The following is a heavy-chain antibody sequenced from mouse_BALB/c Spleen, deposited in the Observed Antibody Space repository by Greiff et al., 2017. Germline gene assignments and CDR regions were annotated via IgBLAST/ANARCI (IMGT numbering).Heavy chain of an antibody. D-gene: IGHD1-1*01. CDR2: INSNGGST. CDR3: ARLYGSSLYYYAMDY. CDR1: GFTFSSYG. V-gene: IGHV5-6-3*01. J-gene: IGHJ4*01. Sequence: DVHLVESGGGLVQPGGSLKLSCAASGFTFSSYGMSWVRQTPDKRLELVATINSNGGSTYYPDSVKGRFTISRDNAKNTLYLQMSSLKSEDTAMYYCARLYGSSLYYYAMDYWGQGTSVTVSS.